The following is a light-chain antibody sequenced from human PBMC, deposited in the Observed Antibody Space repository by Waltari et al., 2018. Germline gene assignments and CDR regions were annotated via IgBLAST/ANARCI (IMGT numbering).Light chain of an antibody. CDR2: AAS. Sequence: DIQVTQSPSSLSASVGYRVTITCRASQSISRHLNWYQQKPGKAPKFLIYAASTLQSGVPSRISGSGSGTEFTLIINSLQPEDVATYYCQQSDSAPLTFGQGTRVDIK. J-gene: IGKJ1*01. CDR1: QSISRH. V-gene: IGKV1-39*01. CDR3: QQSDSAPLT.